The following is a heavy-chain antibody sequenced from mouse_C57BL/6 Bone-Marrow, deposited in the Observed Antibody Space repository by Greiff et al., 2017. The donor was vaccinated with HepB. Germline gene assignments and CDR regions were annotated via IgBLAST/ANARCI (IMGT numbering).Heavy chain of an antibody. D-gene: IGHD1-1*01. Sequence: EVQLQQSGPVLVKPGASVKMSCKASGYTFTDYYMNWVKQSHGKSLEWIGVINPYNGGTSYNQKFKGKATLTVDKSSSTAYMELNSLTSEDSAVYYCAPHYYGSSYDYWGQGTTLTVSS. V-gene: IGHV1-19*01. CDR1: GYTFTDYY. J-gene: IGHJ2*01. CDR3: APHYYGSSYDY. CDR2: INPYNGGT.